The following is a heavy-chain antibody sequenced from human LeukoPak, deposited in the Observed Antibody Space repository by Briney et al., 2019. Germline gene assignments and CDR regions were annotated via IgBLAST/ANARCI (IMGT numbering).Heavy chain of an antibody. D-gene: IGHD1-14*01. J-gene: IGHJ5*02. V-gene: IGHV1-24*01. CDR1: GHTLTELS. Sequence: ASVKVSCKGSGHTLTELSMHWVRQAPGKGLEWMGGFDPKDAETIYAQKFQGRVTMTEDTSSDTAYMELNSLRSEDTAVYYCAKPTHARGGPWFDPWGQGALVTVSS. CDR2: FDPKDAET. CDR3: AKPTHARGGPWFDP.